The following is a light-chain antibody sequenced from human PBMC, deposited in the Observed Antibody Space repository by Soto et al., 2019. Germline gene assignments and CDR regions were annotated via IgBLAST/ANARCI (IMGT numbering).Light chain of an antibody. CDR1: QDISNS. Sequence: DIQMTQSPSSLSASVGDRVTITCQASQDISNSLNWFQQKPGKAPKLLNYDASNLETGVPSRFSGSGSGTDFTFTISSLQPGDRATDDCQPDENLPLTCGGGTKVESK. V-gene: IGKV1-33*01. CDR2: DAS. J-gene: IGKJ4*01. CDR3: QPDENLPLT.